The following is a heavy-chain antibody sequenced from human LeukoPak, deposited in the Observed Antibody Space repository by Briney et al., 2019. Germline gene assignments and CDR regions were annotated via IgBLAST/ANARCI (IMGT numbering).Heavy chain of an antibody. CDR2: ISDNGRRT. D-gene: IGHD3-10*01. CDR1: GFTFSSYG. J-gene: IGHJ4*02. CDR3: VRDQSGSYSFDY. Sequence: EGSLRLSCSASGFTFSSYGLHWVRQAPGKGLEYVSGISDNGRRTYYADPVKGRFTISRDNSRKTLYLQMSSLRAEDTAIYYCVRDQSGSYSFDYWGQGTLVTVSS. V-gene: IGHV3-64D*06.